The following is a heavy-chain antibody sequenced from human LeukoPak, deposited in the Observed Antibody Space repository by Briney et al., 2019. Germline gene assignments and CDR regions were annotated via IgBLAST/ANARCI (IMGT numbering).Heavy chain of an antibody. Sequence: PGGSLRLSCAASGFTFSSYAMSWVRQAPGKGLEWVSPISGSGGTTYYADSVKGRFTISRDNSKNTLYLQMNSLRAEDTAVYYCAKSGSSGWAPFDFWGQGTLVTVSS. J-gene: IGHJ4*02. CDR1: GFTFSSYA. V-gene: IGHV3-23*01. D-gene: IGHD6-19*01. CDR2: ISGSGGTT. CDR3: AKSGSSGWAPFDF.